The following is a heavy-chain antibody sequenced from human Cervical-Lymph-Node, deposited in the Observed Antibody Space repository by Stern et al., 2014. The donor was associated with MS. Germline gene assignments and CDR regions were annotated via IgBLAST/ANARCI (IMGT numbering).Heavy chain of an antibody. Sequence: QVQLQESGPGLVKPSQTLSLTCTVSGGSISSGNYYWSWIRQHPGKGLEWIGSIYHSGSPYYNPPLKSRVTTSIDTSKNQFSLKLSSVTAADPAVYYCARGSREVLLPRFYFDYWGQGTLVTVSS. V-gene: IGHV4-31*03. CDR3: ARGSREVLLPRFYFDY. D-gene: IGHD3-3*01. CDR1: GGSISSGNYY. CDR2: IYHSGSP. J-gene: IGHJ4*02.